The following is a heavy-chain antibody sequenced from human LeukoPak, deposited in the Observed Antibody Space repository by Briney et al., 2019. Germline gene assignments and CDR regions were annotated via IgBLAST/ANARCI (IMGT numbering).Heavy chain of an antibody. CDR1: GGTFSSYA. CDR2: IIPIFGTA. J-gene: IGHJ4*02. V-gene: IGHV1-69*06. D-gene: IGHD1-26*01. Sequence: SVKVSCKASGGTFSSYAISWVRQAPGQGLEWMGGIIPIFGTANYAQKFQGRVTITADKSTSTAYMELSSLRSEDTAVYYCARDSWDLRGKDYWGQGTLVTVSS. CDR3: ARDSWDLRGKDY.